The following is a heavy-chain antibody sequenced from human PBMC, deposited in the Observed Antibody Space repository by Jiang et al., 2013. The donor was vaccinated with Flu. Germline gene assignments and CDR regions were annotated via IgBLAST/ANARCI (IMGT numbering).Heavy chain of an antibody. V-gene: IGHV4-39*07. D-gene: IGHD6-19*01. J-gene: IGHJ6*02. CDR2: IYYSGST. Sequence: GPGLVKPSETLSLTCTVSGGSISSSSYYWGWIRQPPGKGLEWIGSIYYSGSTYHNPSLKSRVTISVDTSKNQFSLKLSSVTAADTAVYYCVRLVKTLYYYYYGMDVVGPRDHGHR. CDR1: GGSISSSSYY. CDR3: VRLVKTLYYYYYGMDV.